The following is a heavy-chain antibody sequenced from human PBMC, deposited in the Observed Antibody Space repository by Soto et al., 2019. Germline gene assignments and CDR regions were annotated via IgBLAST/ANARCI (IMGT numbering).Heavy chain of an antibody. J-gene: IGHJ4*02. D-gene: IGHD2-2*01. CDR2: ISTSSSTI. V-gene: IGHV3-48*01. Sequence: GGSLRLSCVVSGFTFRSYSMGWVRQAPGKGLEWISYISTSSSTIHYADSVKGRFTVSRDNDKSSLYLQMTSLRAEDTALYYCARVIVVPAVCDHWGQGTLVTVSS. CDR3: ARVIVVPAVCDH. CDR1: GFTFRSYS.